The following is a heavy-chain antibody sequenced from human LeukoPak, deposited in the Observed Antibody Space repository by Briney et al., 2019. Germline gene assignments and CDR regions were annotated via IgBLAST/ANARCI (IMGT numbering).Heavy chain of an antibody. J-gene: IGHJ4*02. D-gene: IGHD6-6*01. CDR2: ISSGSTYI. V-gene: IGHV3-21*01. Sequence: PGGSLRLSCAASGFAFSTCSMNWVRQAPGKGLEWVSAISSGSTYIYYADSVKGRFTISGDDAKNSLSLQMNSLRTEDTAVYFCAGYCSSEDCWGQGTLVTVSS. CDR3: AGYCSSEDC. CDR1: GFAFSTCS.